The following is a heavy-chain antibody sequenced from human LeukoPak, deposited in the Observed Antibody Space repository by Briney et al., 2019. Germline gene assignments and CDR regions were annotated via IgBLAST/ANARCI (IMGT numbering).Heavy chain of an antibody. D-gene: IGHD3-10*01. J-gene: IGHJ4*02. CDR2: ISYDGSNK. Sequence: GGTLRLSCAASGFTFSSYAMHWVRQAPGKGLEWVAVISYDGSNKYYADSVKGRFTISRDNSKNTLYLQMNSLRAEDTAVYYCARDRLDYYGSGSPHKDYWGQGTLVTVSS. CDR3: ARDRLDYYGSGSPHKDY. V-gene: IGHV3-30-3*01. CDR1: GFTFSSYA.